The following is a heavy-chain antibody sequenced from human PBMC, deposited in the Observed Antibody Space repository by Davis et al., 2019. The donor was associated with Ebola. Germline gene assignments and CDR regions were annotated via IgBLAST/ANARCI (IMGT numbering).Heavy chain of an antibody. V-gene: IGHV3-48*02. J-gene: IGHJ4*02. D-gene: IGHD3-10*01. Sequence: GESLKISCVASGFTFSRNSMNWVRQAPGKGLEWVSYISSSSTTIYYADSVKGRFTISRDNAKNALYLQMNSLRDEDTAVYYCARAGMVQGVITKWDGYWGQGTLGTVSS. CDR1: GFTFSRNS. CDR3: ARAGMVQGVITKWDGY. CDR2: ISSSSTTI.